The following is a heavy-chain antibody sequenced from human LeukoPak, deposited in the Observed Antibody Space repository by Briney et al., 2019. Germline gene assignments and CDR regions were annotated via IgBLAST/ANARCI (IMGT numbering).Heavy chain of an antibody. J-gene: IGHJ4*02. D-gene: IGHD5-18*01. CDR3: ARDRFLGGYSYGIDY. V-gene: IGHV1-46*01. CDR2: INLSGGST. Sequence: ASVKVSCKASGYTFTSYYMHWVRQAPGQGLEWMGIINLSGGSTSYAQKFQGRVTMTRDTSTSTVYMELSSLRSEDTAVYYCARDRFLGGYSYGIDYWGQGTLVTVSS. CDR1: GYTFTSYY.